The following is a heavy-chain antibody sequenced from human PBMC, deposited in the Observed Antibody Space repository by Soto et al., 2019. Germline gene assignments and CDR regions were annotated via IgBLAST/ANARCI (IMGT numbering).Heavy chain of an antibody. D-gene: IGHD3-10*02. J-gene: IGHJ4*02. CDR1: GGTSTDYA. Sequence: QVQLVQSGAEAKKPGSSVKVSSKASGGTSTDYAFSWVRQAPGQGLGWLGGIIPIFRSSNFAQKFQGRLTIFADASAGTAYMELSSLRSDDTAIYYCAKDVGFQQHLFVFDLWGQGTLVTVSS. CDR2: IIPIFRSS. CDR3: AKDVGFQQHLFVFDL. V-gene: IGHV1-69*01.